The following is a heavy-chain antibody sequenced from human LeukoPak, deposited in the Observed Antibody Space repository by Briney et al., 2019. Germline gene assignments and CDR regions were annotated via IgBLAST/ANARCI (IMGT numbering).Heavy chain of an antibody. Sequence: PGGSLRLSCRASGFTFSTYWMHWVRQAPGKGLVWVSRIASDGSSTTYADSVKGRFSISRDNAKNTLYLQMNSLRVEDTAVYYCARGRPHGNDYWGQGTLVTVSS. CDR1: GFTFSTYW. V-gene: IGHV3-74*01. J-gene: IGHJ4*02. CDR2: IASDGSST. D-gene: IGHD4-23*01. CDR3: ARGRPHGNDY.